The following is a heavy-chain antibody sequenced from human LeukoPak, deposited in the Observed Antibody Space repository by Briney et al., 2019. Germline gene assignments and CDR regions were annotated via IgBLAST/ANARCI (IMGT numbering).Heavy chain of an antibody. Sequence: GRTLRLSCAASGVPLTTYLLQGVRQPPGKGLVWVSRIGDDGSTTAYADSVKGRFTIYRDKAKNTLYLQMNSLRAEDTAVYYCARASRGNWFDPWGQGTLVTVSS. CDR1: GVPLTTYL. CDR2: IGDDGSTT. CDR3: ARASRGNWFDP. J-gene: IGHJ5*02. V-gene: IGHV3-74*01. D-gene: IGHD3-10*01.